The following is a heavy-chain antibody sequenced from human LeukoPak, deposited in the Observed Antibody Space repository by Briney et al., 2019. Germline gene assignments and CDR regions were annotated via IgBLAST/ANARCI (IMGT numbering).Heavy chain of an antibody. Sequence: GGSLRLSCAASGFTFSSYGMSWVRQAPGKGLEWVSAISGSGGSTYYADSVKGRFTISRDNSKNTLYLQMNSLRAEDTAVYYCAKASVRGVIRTNYYMDVWGKGTTVTISS. CDR1: GFTFSSYG. CDR3: AKASVRGVIRTNYYMDV. D-gene: IGHD3-10*01. V-gene: IGHV3-23*01. J-gene: IGHJ6*03. CDR2: ISGSGGST.